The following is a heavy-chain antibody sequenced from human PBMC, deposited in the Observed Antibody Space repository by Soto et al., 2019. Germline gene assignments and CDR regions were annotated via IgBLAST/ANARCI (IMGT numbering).Heavy chain of an antibody. CDR2: VSIGGST. CDR3: AKRRGAGGYFDY. V-gene: IGHV3-23*01. CDR1: GFTFSSYA. Sequence: PGGSLRLSCAVSGFTFSSYAMGWVRQGPGKGLEWVAVVSIGGSTHYADSVRGRFTISRDNSKSTLSLQMNSLTAEDTAVYFCAKRRGAGGYFDYWGQGALVTVSS. J-gene: IGHJ4*02. D-gene: IGHD2-15*01.